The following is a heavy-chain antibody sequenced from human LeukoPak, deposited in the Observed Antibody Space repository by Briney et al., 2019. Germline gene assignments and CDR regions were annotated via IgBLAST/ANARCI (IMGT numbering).Heavy chain of an antibody. V-gene: IGHV4-4*02. CDR3: ARSTSVWYGFDL. Sequence: PSETLSLTCTVSGDSISNMDSSYWWTWVRQFPEKGLEWIGEVHHNGSTNYNRSLKSRVNMSVDKSRNQFSLKLTSVTAADTAVYYCARSTSVWYGFDLWGQGTLVTVSS. CDR2: VHHNGST. D-gene: IGHD6-19*01. CDR1: GDSISNMDSSYW. J-gene: IGHJ4*02.